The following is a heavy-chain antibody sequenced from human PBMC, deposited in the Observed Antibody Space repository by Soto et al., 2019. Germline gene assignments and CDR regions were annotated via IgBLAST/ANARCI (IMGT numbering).Heavy chain of an antibody. Sequence: SETLSLSCTGSGGSISSYYWSWIRQPAGKGLEWIGRIYTSGSTNYNPSLKSRVTMSVDTAKNQFSRKLSSVTAADPAVYYCERGRKISGVVTNYYYYGMDFWGHGPTVT. CDR1: GGSISSYY. J-gene: IGHJ6*02. CDR3: ERGRKISGVVTNYYYYGMDF. D-gene: IGHD3-3*01. CDR2: IYTSGST. V-gene: IGHV4-4*07.